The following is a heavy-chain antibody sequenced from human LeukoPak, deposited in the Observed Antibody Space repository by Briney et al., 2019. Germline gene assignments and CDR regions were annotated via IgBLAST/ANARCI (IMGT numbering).Heavy chain of an antibody. D-gene: IGHD2-15*01. J-gene: IGHJ5*02. V-gene: IGHV4-61*02. CDR2: IYTSGST. CDR1: GGSISSGSYY. CDR3: ARIYCSGGSCYPTANNWFDP. Sequence: SETLSLTCTVSGGSISSGSYYWSWIRQPAGKGLEWIGRIYTSGSTNYNPSLKSRVTISVDTSKNQFSLKLSSVTAADTAVYYCARIYCSGGSCYPTANNWFDPWGQGTLVTVSS.